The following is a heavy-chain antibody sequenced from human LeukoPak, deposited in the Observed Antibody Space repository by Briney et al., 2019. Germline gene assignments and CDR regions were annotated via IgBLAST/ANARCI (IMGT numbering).Heavy chain of an antibody. Sequence: ASVKVSCKASGYTFTSYGLTWVRQAPGQGLEWMGWISAFNGNTNYAQKLQGRVTMTTDTSTSTAYMELRSPRSDDTAVYYCARVPHNCTGDRCYSRWFDPWGQGTLVIVSS. V-gene: IGHV1-18*01. J-gene: IGHJ5*02. CDR1: GYTFTSYG. CDR3: ARVPHNCTGDRCYSRWFDP. CDR2: ISAFNGNT. D-gene: IGHD2-15*01.